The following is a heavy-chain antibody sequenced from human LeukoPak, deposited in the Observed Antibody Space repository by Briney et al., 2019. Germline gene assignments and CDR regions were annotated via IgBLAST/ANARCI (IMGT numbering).Heavy chain of an antibody. V-gene: IGHV3-9*01. CDR1: GFTFDDYA. D-gene: IGHD1-26*01. Sequence: GGSLRLSCAASGFTFDDYAMHWVRQAPGKGLEWVSGISWNSGSIGYADSVKGRFTISRDNAKNSLYLQMNSLRAEDTALYYCAKSNLGLGYYYYYMDVWGKGTTVTISS. CDR2: ISWNSGSI. CDR3: AKSNLGLGYYYYYMDV. J-gene: IGHJ6*03.